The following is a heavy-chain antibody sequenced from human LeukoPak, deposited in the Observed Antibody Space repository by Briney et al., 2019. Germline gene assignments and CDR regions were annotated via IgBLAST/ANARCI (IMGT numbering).Heavy chain of an antibody. CDR3: ATSPTYYYGSGSSSWFDP. Sequence: ASVKVSCKASGYTFTGYYMHWVRQAPGQGLEWMGWINPNSGGTNYAQKFQGRVTMTRDTSISTAYMELSSLRSEDTAVYYCATSPTYYYGSGSSSWFDPWGQGTLVTVSS. V-gene: IGHV1-2*02. CDR1: GYTFTGYY. J-gene: IGHJ5*02. CDR2: INPNSGGT. D-gene: IGHD3-10*01.